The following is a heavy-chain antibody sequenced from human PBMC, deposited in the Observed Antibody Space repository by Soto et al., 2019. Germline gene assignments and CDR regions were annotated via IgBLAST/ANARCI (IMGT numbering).Heavy chain of an antibody. D-gene: IGHD3-16*01. CDR2: IIPIFGTA. Sequence: SVKVSCKASGGTFSSYAISWVRQAPGQGLEWMGGIIPIFGTANYAQKFQGRVTITADESTGTAYMELSSLRSEDTAVYYCARDLGGDGYHRVYYGMDVWGQGTTVTVSS. V-gene: IGHV1-69*13. CDR3: ARDLGGDGYHRVYYGMDV. CDR1: GGTFSSYA. J-gene: IGHJ6*02.